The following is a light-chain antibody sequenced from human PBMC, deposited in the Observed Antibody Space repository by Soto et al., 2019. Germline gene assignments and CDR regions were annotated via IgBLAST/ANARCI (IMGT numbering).Light chain of an antibody. CDR1: QSVRSN. Sequence: EIVMTQSPATLSVSPGERATLSCRASQSVRSNLAWYQQKPGQAPRLLIYGASTRATGFPARFSGSGSGTEFTLTISSLQSEDFAVYYCQQFNAWPPAFGQGTKLEIK. CDR3: QQFNAWPPA. J-gene: IGKJ1*01. CDR2: GAS. V-gene: IGKV3-15*01.